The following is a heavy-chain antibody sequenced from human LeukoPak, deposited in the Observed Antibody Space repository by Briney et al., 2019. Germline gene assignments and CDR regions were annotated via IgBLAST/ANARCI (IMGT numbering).Heavy chain of an antibody. D-gene: IGHD4-17*01. Sequence: GGSLRLSCAASGFTFTNYAMTWVRQAPGKGLEWLSHISTSGSSIHYADSVKGRFTISRDNAKNSLYLQMNSLRVEDTAVYCARDATTELGTVYMDVWGKGTTVTISS. J-gene: IGHJ6*03. CDR2: ISTSGSSI. V-gene: IGHV3-48*03. CDR1: GFTFTNYA. CDR3: ARDATTELGTVYMDV.